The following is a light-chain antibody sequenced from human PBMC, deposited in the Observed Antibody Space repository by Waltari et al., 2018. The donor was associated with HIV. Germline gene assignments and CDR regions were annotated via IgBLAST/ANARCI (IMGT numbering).Light chain of an antibody. CDR2: EVT. CDR1: SSDIGAYAF. J-gene: IGLJ3*02. V-gene: IGLV2-8*01. Sequence: QSALTQPPSASGSLGQSVTISCTGSSSDIGAYAFVSWFQQHPHSAPKLLLFEVTMRPSTVSDRFSVSRSGNTEFLTVAGLQPDYESTYFCSAYGDSLRVLFGGGTNVTVL. CDR3: SAYGDSLRVL.